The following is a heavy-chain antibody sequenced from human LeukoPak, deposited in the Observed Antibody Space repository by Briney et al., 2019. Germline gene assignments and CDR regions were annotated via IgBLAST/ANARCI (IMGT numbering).Heavy chain of an antibody. CDR3: ARTYYYGSGSYYYGMDV. J-gene: IGHJ6*02. CDR1: GGTFSSYA. V-gene: IGHV1-69*04. Sequence: SVKVSCKASGGTFSSYAISWVRQAPGQGLEWMGRIIPILGIANYAQKFQGRVTITADKSTSTAYMELSSLRSEDTAVYYCARTYYYGSGSYYYGMDVWARGTTVTVSS. CDR2: IIPILGIA. D-gene: IGHD3-10*01.